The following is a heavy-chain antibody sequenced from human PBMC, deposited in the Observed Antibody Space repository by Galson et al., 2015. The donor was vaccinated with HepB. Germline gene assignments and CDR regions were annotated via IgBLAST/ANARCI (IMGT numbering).Heavy chain of an antibody. CDR2: ISASGGKT. Sequence: SLRLSCAVSGFTLSNYAMIWVRQAPGKGLEWVSSISASGGKTYYADPVKGRFIISRDNSKNTLYLQMNSLRVEDTAVFYCAKPLEGTYYDFWSGYADYYFYGLDVWGHGATVTVSS. V-gene: IGHV3-23*01. D-gene: IGHD3-3*01. CDR1: GFTLSNYA. CDR3: AKPLEGTYYDFWSGYADYYFYGLDV. J-gene: IGHJ6*02.